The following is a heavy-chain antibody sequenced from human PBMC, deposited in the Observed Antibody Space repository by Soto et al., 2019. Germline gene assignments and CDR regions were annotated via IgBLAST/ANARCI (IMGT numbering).Heavy chain of an antibody. J-gene: IGHJ5*02. V-gene: IGHV1-18*01. CDR1: GYTFTSYG. Sequence: QVQLVQSGAEVKKPGASVKVSCKASGYTFTSYGISWVRQAPGQWLEWMGWISAYNGNTNYAQKLQGRVTMTTDTYTSRAYMELRSLGSDDTAVYYCARGKGYAFWSGYSYGWFDPWGQGTLVTVSS. D-gene: IGHD3-3*01. CDR2: ISAYNGNT. CDR3: ARGKGYAFWSGYSYGWFDP.